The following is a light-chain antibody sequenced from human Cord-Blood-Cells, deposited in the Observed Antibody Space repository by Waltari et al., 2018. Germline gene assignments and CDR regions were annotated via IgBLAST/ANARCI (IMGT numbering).Light chain of an antibody. J-gene: IGKJ3*01. CDR1: QSISSY. CDR2: AAS. V-gene: IGKV1-39*01. CDR3: QQSYSTPRT. Sequence: DIQMTQSPSSLSASVGDRVTITCRASQSISSYLNWYQQKPGKAPKLLIYAASSLQSGVPSRCSGSGSGTDFPLAISSLQPEDFATYYCQQSYSTPRTFGPGTKVDIK.